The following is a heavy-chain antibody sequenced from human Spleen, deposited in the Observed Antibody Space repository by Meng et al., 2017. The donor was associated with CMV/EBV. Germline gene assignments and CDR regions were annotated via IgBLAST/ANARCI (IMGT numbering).Heavy chain of an antibody. J-gene: IGHJ6*02. CDR2: IYYSGST. D-gene: IGHD6-19*01. CDR3: ARDSAAGLYYYYGIDV. CDR1: GGSISSFY. V-gene: IGHV4-59*01. Sequence: ESLKISCTVSGGSISSFYWSWIRQPPGKGLEWIGYIYYSGSTNYNPSLKSRVTISEDTSKNQFSLKLSSVTAADTAVYYCARDSAAGLYYYYGIDVWGQGTTVTVSS.